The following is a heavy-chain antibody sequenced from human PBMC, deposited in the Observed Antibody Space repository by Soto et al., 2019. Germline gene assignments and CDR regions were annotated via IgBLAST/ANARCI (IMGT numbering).Heavy chain of an antibody. CDR3: ARATRFPRREYSGYEDPFDAFDI. Sequence: GGSLRLSCAASGFTFSSYSMNWVRQAPGKGLEWVSYISSSSSTIYYADSVKGRFTISRDNAKNSLYLQMNSLRAEDTAVYYCARATRFPRREYSGYEDPFDAFDIWGQGTMVTVSS. V-gene: IGHV3-48*01. J-gene: IGHJ3*02. D-gene: IGHD5-12*01. CDR2: ISSSSSTI. CDR1: GFTFSSYS.